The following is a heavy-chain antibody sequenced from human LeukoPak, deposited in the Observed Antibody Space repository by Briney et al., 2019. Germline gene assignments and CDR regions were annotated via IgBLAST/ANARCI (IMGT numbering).Heavy chain of an antibody. J-gene: IGHJ6*03. D-gene: IGHD3-16*01. CDR3: ARLYVYYYYMDV. V-gene: IGHV4-39*01. Sequence: PSETLSLTCTVSGGSISSSSYYWGWIRQPPGKGLEWIGSIYYSGSTYYNPPLKSRVTISVDTSKNQFSLKLSSVTAADTAVYYCARLYVYYYYMDVWGKGTTVTASS. CDR1: GGSISSSSYY. CDR2: IYYSGST.